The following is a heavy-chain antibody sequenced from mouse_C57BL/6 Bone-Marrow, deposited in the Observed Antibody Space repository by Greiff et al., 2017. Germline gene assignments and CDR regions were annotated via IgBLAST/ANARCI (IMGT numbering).Heavy chain of an antibody. CDR3: ASQRYGNFDY. Sequence: VQLKESGGGLVKPGGSLKLSCAASGFTFSSYAMSWVRQTPEKRLEWVATISDGGSYTYYPDNVKGRFTISRDNAKNNLYLQMSHLKSEDTAMYYCASQRYGNFDYWGQGTTLTVSS. CDR2: ISDGGSYT. D-gene: IGHD2-10*02. J-gene: IGHJ2*01. CDR1: GFTFSSYA. V-gene: IGHV5-4*01.